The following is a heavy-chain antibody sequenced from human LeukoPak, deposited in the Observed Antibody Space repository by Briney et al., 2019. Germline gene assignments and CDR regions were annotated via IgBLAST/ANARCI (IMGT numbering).Heavy chain of an antibody. Sequence: PGGSLRLSCAASGFTFSSYAMSWVRQAPGKGLEWVSAISGSGGSTCYADSVKGRFTISRDNSKNTLYLQMNSLRAEDTAVYYCAKGKVDTIFGVVSPDAFDIWGQGTMVTVSS. CDR1: GFTFSSYA. CDR3: AKGKVDTIFGVVSPDAFDI. V-gene: IGHV3-23*01. J-gene: IGHJ3*02. D-gene: IGHD3-3*01. CDR2: ISGSGGST.